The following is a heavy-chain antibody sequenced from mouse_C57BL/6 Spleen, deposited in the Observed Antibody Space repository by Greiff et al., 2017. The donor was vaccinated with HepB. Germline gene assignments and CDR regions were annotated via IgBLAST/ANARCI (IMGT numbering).Heavy chain of an antibody. D-gene: IGHD6-1*01. CDR1: GFTFSDYG. Sequence: EVMLVESGGGLVKPGGSLKLSCAASGFTFSDYGMHWVRQAPEKGLEWVAYISSGSSTIYYADTVKGRFTISRDNAKNTLFLQMTSLRSEDTAMYYCARLRQPNAMDYWGQGTSVTVSS. CDR3: ARLRQPNAMDY. CDR2: ISSGSSTI. V-gene: IGHV5-17*01. J-gene: IGHJ4*01.